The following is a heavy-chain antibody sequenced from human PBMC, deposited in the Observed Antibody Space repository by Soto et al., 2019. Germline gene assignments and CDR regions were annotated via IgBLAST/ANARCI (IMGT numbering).Heavy chain of an antibody. CDR3: ARARYSRAGSSYYYYGMDV. J-gene: IGHJ6*02. V-gene: IGHV1-69*13. D-gene: IGHD3-9*01. Sequence: GASVKVSCKASGGTFSSYAISWVRQAPGQGLEWMGGIIPIFGTASYAQKFQGRVTITADESTSTAYMELSSLRSEDTAVYYCARARYSRAGSSYYYYGMDVWGQGTTVTVSS. CDR1: GGTFSSYA. CDR2: IIPIFGTA.